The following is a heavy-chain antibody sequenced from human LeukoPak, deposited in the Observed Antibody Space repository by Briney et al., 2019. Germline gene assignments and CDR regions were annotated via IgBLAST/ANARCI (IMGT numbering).Heavy chain of an antibody. CDR2: ITAISHYI. D-gene: IGHD3-10*01. J-gene: IGHJ5*02. Sequence: GGSLRLSCAASGFTLSDYHMNWVRQAPGKGLEWLSSITAISHYIYYAGAVRGRFTISRDNAKNSLYLQMNSLRGEDTAVYYCARSGGPGTYHQLRYNWFNPWGQGTLVTVSS. CDR3: ARSGGPGTYHQLRYNWFNP. V-gene: IGHV3-21*01. CDR1: GFTLSDYH.